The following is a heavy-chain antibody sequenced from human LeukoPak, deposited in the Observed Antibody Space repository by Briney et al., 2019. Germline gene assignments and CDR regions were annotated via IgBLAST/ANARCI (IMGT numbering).Heavy chain of an antibody. D-gene: IGHD2-2*01. V-gene: IGHV4-39*01. Sequence: SETLSLTCTVSGGSISGSSYYWGWIRQPPGKGLEWIGSIYYSGSTYHNPSLKSRVTISVDTSKNQFSLKLSSVTAADTAVYYCASPCCSTSCYFEFDYWGRGTMVTVSS. CDR3: ASPCCSTSCYFEFDY. CDR2: IYYSGST. CDR1: GGSISGSSYY. J-gene: IGHJ4*02.